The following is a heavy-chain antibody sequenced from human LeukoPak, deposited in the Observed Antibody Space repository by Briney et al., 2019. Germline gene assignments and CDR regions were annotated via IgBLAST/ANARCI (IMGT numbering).Heavy chain of an antibody. Sequence: GASVKVSCKASGGTFSSYAISWVRQAPGQGLEWMGGIIPIFGTANYAQKFQGRVTITADESTSTAYMELSSLRSEDTAVYYCARATPTDSSGYYFDYWGQGTLVTVSS. CDR3: ARATPTDSSGYYFDY. D-gene: IGHD3-22*01. CDR2: IIPIFGTA. V-gene: IGHV1-69*13. J-gene: IGHJ4*02. CDR1: GGTFSSYA.